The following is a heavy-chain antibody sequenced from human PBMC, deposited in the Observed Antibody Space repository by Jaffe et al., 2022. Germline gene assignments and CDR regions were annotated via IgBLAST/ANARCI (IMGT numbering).Heavy chain of an antibody. CDR1: GFTFSSYW. CDR3: ARERGDGGSSSVYYYYMDV. CDR2: IKQDGSEK. Sequence: EVQLVESGGGLVQPGGSLRLSCAASGFTFSSYWMSWVRQAPGKGLEWVANIKQDGSEKYYVDSVKGRFTISRDNAKNSLYLQMNSLRAEDTAVYYCARERGDGGSSSVYYYYMDVWGKGTTVTVSS. V-gene: IGHV3-7*01. D-gene: IGHD6-13*01. J-gene: IGHJ6*03.